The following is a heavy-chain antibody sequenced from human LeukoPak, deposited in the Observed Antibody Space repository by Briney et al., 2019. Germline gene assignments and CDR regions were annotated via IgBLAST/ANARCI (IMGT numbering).Heavy chain of an antibody. CDR2: ISGSGGST. J-gene: IGHJ4*02. CDR1: GFAFSSYA. D-gene: IGHD4-11*01. Sequence: GGSLRLSCAAPGFAFSSYAMSWVRQAPGKGLEWVSAISGSGGSTYYADSVKGRFTISRDNSKNTLYLQMNSLRAEDTAVYYCAKGLYSNYELGLDYWGQGTLVTVSS. V-gene: IGHV3-23*01. CDR3: AKGLYSNYELGLDY.